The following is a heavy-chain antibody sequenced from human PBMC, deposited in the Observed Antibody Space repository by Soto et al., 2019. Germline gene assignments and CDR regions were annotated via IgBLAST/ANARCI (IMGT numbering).Heavy chain of an antibody. Sequence: PSETLSLTCAVYGGCFSGYYWSWIRQPPGKGLEWIGEINHSGSTNYNPSLKSRVTISVDTSKNQFSLKLSSVTAADTAVYYCARGVIAAAGRDLIAEPIDYWGQGTLVTVSS. CDR1: GGCFSGYY. D-gene: IGHD6-13*01. CDR2: INHSGST. J-gene: IGHJ4*02. V-gene: IGHV4-34*01. CDR3: ARGVIAAAGRDLIAEPIDY.